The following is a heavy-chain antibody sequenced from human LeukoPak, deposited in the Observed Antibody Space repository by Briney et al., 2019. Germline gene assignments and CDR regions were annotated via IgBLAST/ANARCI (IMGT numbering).Heavy chain of an antibody. CDR3: AGGSSYYSYMDV. CDR2: IYYSGST. CDR1: GGSISSYY. D-gene: IGHD2-15*01. Sequence: SETLSLTYTVSGGSISSYYWSWIRQPPGKGLEWIGYIYYSGSTNYNPSLKSRVTISADTSKNQFSLKLSSVTAADTAVYYCAGGSSYYSYMDVWGKGTTVTVSS. J-gene: IGHJ6*03. V-gene: IGHV4-59*01.